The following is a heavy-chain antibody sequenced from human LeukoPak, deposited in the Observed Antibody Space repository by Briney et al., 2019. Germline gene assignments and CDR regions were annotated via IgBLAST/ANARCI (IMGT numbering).Heavy chain of an antibody. CDR2: ISYDGSNK. V-gene: IGHV3-30*18. D-gene: IGHD2-15*01. J-gene: IGHJ4*02. CDR1: GFTFSSYG. CDR3: AKCSGGSCYSGY. Sequence: GGSLRLSCAASGFTFSSYGMHWVRQAPGKGLEWVAVISYDGSNKYYADSVKGRFTISRDNSKNTLYLQMNSLRAEDTAVYYCAKCSGGSCYSGYWGQGTPVTVSS.